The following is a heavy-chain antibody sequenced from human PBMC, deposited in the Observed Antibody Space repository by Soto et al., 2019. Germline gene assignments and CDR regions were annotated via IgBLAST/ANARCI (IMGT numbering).Heavy chain of an antibody. V-gene: IGHV1-18*01. D-gene: IGHD2-2*01. CDR3: AREYCTRSSCDGVDY. J-gene: IGHJ4*02. CDR1: GYTFTDLG. CDR2: SSTYNGDT. Sequence: QVQLVQSGAEVKKPGGSVKVSCMASGYTFTDLGISWVRQAPGQGLEWMGWSSTYNGDTRYAQKAQDRVTLTTDTSTSTAYMELRSLRSDDTAVYYCAREYCTRSSCDGVDYWGQGTLVTVSS.